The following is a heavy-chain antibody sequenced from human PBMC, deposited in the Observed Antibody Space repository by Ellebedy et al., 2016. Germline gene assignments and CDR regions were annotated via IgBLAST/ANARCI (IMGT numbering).Heavy chain of an antibody. J-gene: IGHJ4*02. V-gene: IGHV5-51*01. CDR3: ARRYYDSSGYYQLFDY. Sequence: GESLKISCKGSGYSFTSYWIGWVRQMPGKGLEWMGIIYPGDSDTRNSPSFQGQVTISADKSISTAYLQWISLKASDTAMYYCARRYYDSSGYYQLFDYWGQGTLVTVSS. CDR2: IYPGDSDT. CDR1: GYSFTSYW. D-gene: IGHD3-22*01.